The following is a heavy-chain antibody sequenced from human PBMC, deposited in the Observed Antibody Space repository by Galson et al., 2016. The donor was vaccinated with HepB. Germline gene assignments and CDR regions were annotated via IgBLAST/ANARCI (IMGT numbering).Heavy chain of an antibody. CDR1: GGSISSGGYY. CDR2: LFYSGSS. D-gene: IGHD3-10*01. V-gene: IGHV4-31*03. CDR3: TSGLVRGVISF. Sequence: TLSLTCSVSGGSISSGGYYWSWIRQHPGKGLEWIGYLFYSGSSYYNPSLKSRVTISVDTAKNQFSLNLSSVTAADTAVYHCTSGLVRGVISFWGQGFLVSVSS. J-gene: IGHJ4*02.